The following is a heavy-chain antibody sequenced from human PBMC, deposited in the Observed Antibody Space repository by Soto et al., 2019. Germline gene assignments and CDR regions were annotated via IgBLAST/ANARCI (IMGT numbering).Heavy chain of an antibody. CDR3: ARFQSGDDGDYAYYFDY. V-gene: IGHV4-34*01. CDR2: INHSGST. Sequence: PSETLSLTCAVYGGSFSGYYWSWIRQPPGKGLEWIGEINHSGSTNYNPSLKSRVTISVDTSKNQFSLKLSSVTAADTAVYYCARFQSGDDGDYAYYFDYWGQGTLVTVSS. CDR1: GGSFSGYY. D-gene: IGHD4-17*01. J-gene: IGHJ4*02.